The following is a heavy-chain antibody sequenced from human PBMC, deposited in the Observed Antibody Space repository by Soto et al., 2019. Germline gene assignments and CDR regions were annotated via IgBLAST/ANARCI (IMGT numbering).Heavy chain of an antibody. Sequence: QITLRESGPSLVKPTETLTLTCTFSGFSLTTTGVGVGWIRQPPGKALEWLAVVFWDGGERYSPSLKNRVTITKATSKDQAVFSMTNMDPADTATYYCTQVYGSGSWGWYFHSWGQGTLVTVSS. CDR2: VFWDGGE. CDR3: TQVYGSGSWGWYFHS. D-gene: IGHD1-26*01. V-gene: IGHV2-5*02. CDR1: GFSLTTTGVG. J-gene: IGHJ4*02.